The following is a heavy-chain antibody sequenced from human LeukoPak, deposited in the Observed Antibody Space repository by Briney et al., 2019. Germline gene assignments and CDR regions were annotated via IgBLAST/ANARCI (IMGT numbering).Heavy chain of an antibody. J-gene: IGHJ6*02. Sequence: PSETLSLTCTVSGGSISSYYWSWIRQPPGKGLEWIGYIYYSGSTNYNPSLKSRVTISVDTSKNQFSLKLSSVTAADTAVYYCARDSVGRTSYYYGMDVWGQGTTVTVSS. CDR2: IYYSGST. V-gene: IGHV4-59*01. CDR3: ARDSVGRTSYYYGMDV. CDR1: GGSISSYY. D-gene: IGHD2-2*01.